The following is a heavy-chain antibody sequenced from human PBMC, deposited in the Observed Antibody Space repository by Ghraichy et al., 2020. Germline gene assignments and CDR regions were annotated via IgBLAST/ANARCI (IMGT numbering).Heavy chain of an antibody. D-gene: IGHD2/OR15-2a*01. CDR1: GYSISSGYY. V-gene: IGHV4-38-2*01. CDR3: ARVSLWRRKYYFDY. CDR2: IYHSGST. J-gene: IGHJ4*02. Sequence: SETLSLTCAVSGYSISSGYYWGWIRQPPGKGLEWIGSIYHSGSTYYNPSLKSRVTISVDTSKNQFSLKLSSVTAADTAVYYCARVSLWRRKYYFDYWGQGTLVTVSS.